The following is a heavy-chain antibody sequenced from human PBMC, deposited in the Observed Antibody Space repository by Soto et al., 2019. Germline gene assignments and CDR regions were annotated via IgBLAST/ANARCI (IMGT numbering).Heavy chain of an antibody. CDR3: AGRAMAVTWLDP. J-gene: IGHJ5*02. D-gene: IGHD6-19*01. CDR1: GDSDGIYN. CDR2: IVPLIGTT. V-gene: IGHV1-69*01. Sequence: QVRLVQSGAELKRPGSSVKVSCRVSGDSDGIYNIAWVRQAPGQGLEWLGGIVPLIGTTDYSQRFRGRVTITADESTGTAYLELHSLKSEDTVVYYCAGRAMAVTWLDPWGQGTPVIVSA.